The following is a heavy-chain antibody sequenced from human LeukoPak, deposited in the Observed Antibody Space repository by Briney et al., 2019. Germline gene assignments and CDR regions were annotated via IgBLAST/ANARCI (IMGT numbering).Heavy chain of an antibody. CDR1: AFSFSDTW. CDR3: AKRATAGGYYDY. V-gene: IGHV3-74*01. Sequence: GGSLRLSCAASAFSFSDTWMHWVRQAPGKGLLWVSRINGDGSDSSYADSVKGRFTISRDNAKKTLYLQMNSLRVEDTAIYYCAKRATAGGYYDYWGQGTLVAVSS. J-gene: IGHJ4*02. CDR2: INGDGSDS. D-gene: IGHD6-25*01.